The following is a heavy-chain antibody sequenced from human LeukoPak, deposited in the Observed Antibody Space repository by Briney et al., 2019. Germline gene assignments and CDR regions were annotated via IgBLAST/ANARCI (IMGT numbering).Heavy chain of an antibody. J-gene: IGHJ4*02. Sequence: PGGSLRLSCAASGFTFDDYAMHWVRQAPGKGLEWVSGISWNSGSIGYADSVKSRFTISRDNAKNSLYLQMNSLRAEDTALYYCAKDKGWNTAEAYFDYWGQGTLVTVSS. D-gene: IGHD5-18*01. V-gene: IGHV3-9*01. CDR3: AKDKGWNTAEAYFDY. CDR2: ISWNSGSI. CDR1: GFTFDDYA.